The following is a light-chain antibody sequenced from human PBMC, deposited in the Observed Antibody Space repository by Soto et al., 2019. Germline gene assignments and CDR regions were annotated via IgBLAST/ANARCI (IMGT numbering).Light chain of an antibody. CDR1: SSDVGDYKY. CDR2: EVS. V-gene: IGLV2-14*01. Sequence: QSVLTQPASVSGSPGQSITMSCTGTSSDVGDYKYVSWYQQHPGKAPKLMIYEVSNRPSGVSNRFSGSKSGNTASLTISGLQAEDEADYYCSSYTSSNTLFGGGTKLTVL. J-gene: IGLJ2*01. CDR3: SSYTSSNTL.